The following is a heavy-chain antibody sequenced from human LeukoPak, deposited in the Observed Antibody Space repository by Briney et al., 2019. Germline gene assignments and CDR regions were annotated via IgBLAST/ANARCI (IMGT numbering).Heavy chain of an antibody. D-gene: IGHD6-19*01. Sequence: SETLSLTRAVSGGSISSSNWWSWVRQHPGKGLEWIGYIYYSGSTYYNPSLKSRVTISVDTSKNQFSLKLSSVTAADTAVYYCATYSTSYSSGWYTSGYFDYWGQGTLVTVSS. J-gene: IGHJ4*02. CDR2: IYYSGST. V-gene: IGHV4-4*02. CDR1: GGSISSSNW. CDR3: ATYSTSYSSGWYTSGYFDY.